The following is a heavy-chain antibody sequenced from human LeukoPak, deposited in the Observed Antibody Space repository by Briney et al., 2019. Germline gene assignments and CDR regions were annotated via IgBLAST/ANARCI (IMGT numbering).Heavy chain of an antibody. V-gene: IGHV3-30-3*01. J-gene: IGHJ4*02. CDR1: GFTFSSYA. CDR3: ARGTHTYSSGWYDY. Sequence: GRSLRLSCAASGFTFSSYAMPWVRQAPGKGLGWVAVISYDGSNKYYADSVKGRFTISRDNSKNTLYLQMNSLRAEDTAVYYCARGTHTYSSGWYDYWGQGTLVTVSS. CDR2: ISYDGSNK. D-gene: IGHD6-19*01.